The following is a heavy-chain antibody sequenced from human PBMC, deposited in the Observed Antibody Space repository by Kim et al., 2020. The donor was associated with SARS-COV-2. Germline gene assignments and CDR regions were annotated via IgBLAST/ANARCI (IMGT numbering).Heavy chain of an antibody. Sequence: GGSLRLSCAASGFTVSSNYMSWVRQAPGKGLEWVSVIYSGGSTYYADSVKGRFTISRDNSKNTLYLQMNSLRAEDTAVYYCARGLSDFWSGYYGSNWFDPWGQGTLVTVSS. D-gene: IGHD3-3*01. CDR1: GFTVSSNY. CDR2: IYSGGST. J-gene: IGHJ5*02. V-gene: IGHV3-53*01. CDR3: ARGLSDFWSGYYGSNWFDP.